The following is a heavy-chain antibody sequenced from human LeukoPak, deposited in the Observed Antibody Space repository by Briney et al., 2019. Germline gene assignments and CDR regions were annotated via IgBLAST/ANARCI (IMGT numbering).Heavy chain of an antibody. Sequence: GGSLRLSCAVSGFTFSSYAMSWVRQAPGKGLEWVSVIYSGGSTYYADSVKGRFTISRDNSKNTLYLQMNSLRAEDTAVYYCARDGDPGTPDYWGQGTLVTVSS. J-gene: IGHJ4*02. V-gene: IGHV3-66*01. CDR1: GFTFSSYA. CDR3: ARDGDPGTPDY. CDR2: IYSGGST. D-gene: IGHD7-27*01.